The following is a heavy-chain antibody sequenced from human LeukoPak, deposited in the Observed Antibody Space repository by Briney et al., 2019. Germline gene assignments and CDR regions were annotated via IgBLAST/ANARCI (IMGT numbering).Heavy chain of an antibody. J-gene: IGHJ4*02. V-gene: IGHV4-4*02. CDR1: GSSISSSTW. CDR2: VFYSGST. Sequence: SETLSLTCAVSGSSISSSTWWTWVRQPPGKGLEWIGEVFYSGSTNSNPSLKSRVTISVDASKNQFSLKLTSVTAADTAVYYCAGGLGIFDYWGQGALVTVSS. D-gene: IGHD7-27*01. CDR3: AGGLGIFDY.